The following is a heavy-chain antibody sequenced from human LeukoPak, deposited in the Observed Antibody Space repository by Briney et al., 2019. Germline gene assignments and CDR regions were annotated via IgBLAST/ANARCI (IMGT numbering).Heavy chain of an antibody. Sequence: GGSLRLSCAASGFTFRTYGMNWVRQAPGKGLVWVSRINSDGSTTNYADSVKGRFTISRDNAKNTLFLQMNSLRAEDTAVYYCASLQNVPSYYYYYVMDVWGQGTTVIVSS. V-gene: IGHV3-74*01. CDR2: INSDGSTT. D-gene: IGHD2/OR15-2a*01. CDR3: ASLQNVPSYYYYYVMDV. CDR1: GFTFRTYG. J-gene: IGHJ6*02.